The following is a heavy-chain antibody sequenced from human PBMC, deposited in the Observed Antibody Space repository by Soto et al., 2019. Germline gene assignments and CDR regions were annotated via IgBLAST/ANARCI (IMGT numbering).Heavy chain of an antibody. CDR3: AHASQIRGVIPYYFDY. CDR1: GFSLSTSGVG. CDR2: IYWDDDK. V-gene: IGHV2-5*02. Sequence: SGPTLVNPTQTLTLTCTFSGFSLSTSGVGVGWIHQPPGKALEWLALIYWDDDKRYSPSLKSRLTITKDTSKNQVVLTMTNMDPVDTATYYCAHASQIRGVIPYYFDYWGPGTLVTVSS. D-gene: IGHD3-10*01. J-gene: IGHJ4*02.